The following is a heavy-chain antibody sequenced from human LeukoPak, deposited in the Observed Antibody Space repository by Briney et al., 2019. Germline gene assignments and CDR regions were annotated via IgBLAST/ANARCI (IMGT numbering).Heavy chain of an antibody. CDR2: IIPIFGTA. J-gene: IGHJ4*02. D-gene: IGHD2-15*01. Sequence: ASVKVSCKASGGTFSSYAISWVRQAPGQGLEWMGGIIPIFGTANYAQKFQGRVTITADESTSTAYMELSSLRSEDTAVYYCAREESEYCSGGSCYASDYWGQGTLVTVSS. V-gene: IGHV1-69*13. CDR3: AREESEYCSGGSCYASDY. CDR1: GGTFSSYA.